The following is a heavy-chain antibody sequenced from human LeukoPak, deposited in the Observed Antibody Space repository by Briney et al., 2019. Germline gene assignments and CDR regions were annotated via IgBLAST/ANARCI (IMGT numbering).Heavy chain of an antibody. V-gene: IGHV3-53*01. Sequence: PGGPLRLSCAASGFTFSSYWMSWVRQAPGKGLEWVSVIYSGGSTYYADSVKGRFTISRDNSKNTLYLQMNSLRAEDTAVYYCARPRGPGDWFDPWGQGTLVTVSS. CDR1: GFTFSSYW. D-gene: IGHD1-26*01. CDR2: IYSGGST. J-gene: IGHJ5*02. CDR3: ARPRGPGDWFDP.